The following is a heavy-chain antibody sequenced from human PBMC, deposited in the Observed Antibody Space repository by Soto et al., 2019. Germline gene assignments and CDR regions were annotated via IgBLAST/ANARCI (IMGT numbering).Heavy chain of an antibody. J-gene: IGHJ5*02. D-gene: IGHD3-16*01. Sequence: QVQLVQSGSEMKKPGSSVKVSCKASGGSFRSYAISWVRQAPGQGLEWMGGISLIRGTATYAQRFQGRVTISADESTSTAYLDLNNLTSEDAAIYYCARTANWDWFAPWGPGTLVTVSS. CDR3: ARTANWDWFAP. V-gene: IGHV1-69*01. CDR2: ISLIRGTA. CDR1: GGSFRSYA.